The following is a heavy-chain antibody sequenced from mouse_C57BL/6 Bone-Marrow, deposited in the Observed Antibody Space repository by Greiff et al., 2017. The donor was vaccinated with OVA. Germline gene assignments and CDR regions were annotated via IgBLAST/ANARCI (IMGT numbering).Heavy chain of an antibody. V-gene: IGHV5-12*01. D-gene: IGHD3-3*01. J-gene: IGHJ2*01. Sequence: EVQLQQSGGGLVQPGGSLKLSCAASGFTFSDYYMYWVRQTPEKRLEWVAYISNGGGSTYYPDTVKGRFTISRDNAKNTLYLQMSRLKSEDTAMYYCARRGTGRPFDYWGQGTTLTVSS. CDR3: ARRGTGRPFDY. CDR1: GFTFSDYY. CDR2: ISNGGGST.